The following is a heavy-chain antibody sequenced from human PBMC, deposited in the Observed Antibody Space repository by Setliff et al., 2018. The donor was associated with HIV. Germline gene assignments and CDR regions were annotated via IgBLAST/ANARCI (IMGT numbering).Heavy chain of an antibody. D-gene: IGHD5-18*01. J-gene: IGHJ4*02. CDR3: ARVGEYSYKD. Sequence: ASVKVSCKAPGYTFTSYGITWVRQAPGQGLEWMGWINTNSGHTDYAQKLQDRVTITADTSMTTAYMELRSLTSDDTAVYYCARVGEYSYKDWGQGTLVTVPQ. V-gene: IGHV1-18*01. CDR2: INTNSGHT. CDR1: GYTFTSYG.